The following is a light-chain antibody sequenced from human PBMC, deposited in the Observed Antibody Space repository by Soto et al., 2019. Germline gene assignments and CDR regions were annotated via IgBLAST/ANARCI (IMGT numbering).Light chain of an antibody. V-gene: IGKV1-5*03. CDR1: QTISSW. Sequence: DIQMTQPPSTLSGSVGDRVTITCRASQTISSWLAWYQQKPGKAPKLLIYKASTLKSGVPSRFSGSGSGTEFTLTISSLQPDDFETYYCQQYNSYSEAFGQGTKVDIK. J-gene: IGKJ1*01. CDR2: KAS. CDR3: QQYNSYSEA.